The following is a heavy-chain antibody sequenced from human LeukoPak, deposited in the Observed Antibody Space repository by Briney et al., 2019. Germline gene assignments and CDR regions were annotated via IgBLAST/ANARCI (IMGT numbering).Heavy chain of an antibody. CDR3: AKVDRITMVRGGVYFDY. CDR2: ISGSGGST. V-gene: IGHV3-23*01. CDR1: GFTFSSYA. Sequence: PGGSLRLSCAASGFTFSSYAMSWVRQAPGKGLEWVSAISGSGGSTYYADSVKGRFTISRDNSKNTLYLQMNSLRAEDTAVYYCAKVDRITMVRGGVYFDYWGQGTLVTVSS. J-gene: IGHJ4*02. D-gene: IGHD3-10*01.